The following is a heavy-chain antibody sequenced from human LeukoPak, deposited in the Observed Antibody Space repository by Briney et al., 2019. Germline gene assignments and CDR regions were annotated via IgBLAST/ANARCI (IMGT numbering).Heavy chain of an antibody. CDR3: ARASGYYLYFDY. D-gene: IGHD3-22*01. V-gene: IGHV4-34*01. Sequence: PSETLSLTCAVYGGSFSGYYWSWIRQPPGKGLEWIGEINHSGSTNYNPSLKSRVTISVDTSKNQFSLKLSSVTAADTAVYYCARASGYYLYFDYWGQGTLVTVSS. J-gene: IGHJ4*02. CDR1: GGSFSGYY. CDR2: INHSGST.